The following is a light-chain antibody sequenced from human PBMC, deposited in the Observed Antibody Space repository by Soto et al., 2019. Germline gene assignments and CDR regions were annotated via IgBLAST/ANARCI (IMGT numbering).Light chain of an antibody. V-gene: IGLV2-14*01. Sequence: QSALTQPASVSGSPGRSITISCTGTSSDVGAYNHVSWYQQYPGKAPKLMIYDVSNRPSGVSNRFSGSKSGNTASLTISGLQAEDEADYYCSSYTSSSTPLFGGGTQLTVL. CDR1: SSDVGAYNH. CDR2: DVS. J-gene: IGLJ7*01. CDR3: SSYTSSSTPL.